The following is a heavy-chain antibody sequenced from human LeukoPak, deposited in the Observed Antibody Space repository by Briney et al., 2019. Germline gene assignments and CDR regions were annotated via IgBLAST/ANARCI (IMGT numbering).Heavy chain of an antibody. V-gene: IGHV3-30*02. D-gene: IGHD3-10*01. CDR1: GFTFSSYG. J-gene: IGHJ3*02. CDR2: IRYDGSNK. Sequence: GGSLRLSCAASGFTFSSYGMHWVRQAPGKGLEWVAFIRYDGSNKYYADSVKGRFTISKDNSKNTLYLQMNSLRAEDTAVYYCGNEPRGAFDIWGQGTMVTVSS. CDR3: GNEPRGAFDI.